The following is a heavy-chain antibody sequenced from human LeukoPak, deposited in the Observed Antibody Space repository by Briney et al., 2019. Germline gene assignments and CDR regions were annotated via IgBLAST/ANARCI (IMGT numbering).Heavy chain of an antibody. CDR3: ARLNYYDSSGYQSLFDL. J-gene: IGHJ2*01. V-gene: IGHV4-34*01. D-gene: IGHD3-22*01. CDR1: GGSFSGYY. CDR2: INHSGST. Sequence: SETLSLTCAVYGGSFSGYYWSWIRQPPGKGLEWIGEINHSGSTYYNPSLKSRVTISVDTSKNQFSLKLSSVTAADTAVYYCARLNYYDSSGYQSLFDLWGRGTLVTVSS.